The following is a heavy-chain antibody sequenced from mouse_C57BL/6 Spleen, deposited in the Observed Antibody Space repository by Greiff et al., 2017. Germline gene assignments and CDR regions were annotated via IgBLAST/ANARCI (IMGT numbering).Heavy chain of an antibody. D-gene: IGHD2-1*01. J-gene: IGHJ3*01. V-gene: IGHV1-72*01. CDR3: AREEIYYGNYPAWFAY. Sequence: QVQLQQPGAELVKPGASVKLSCKASGYTFTSYWMHWVKQRPGRGLEWIGRIDPNGGGTKYNEKFKSQATLTVDKPSSTAYMQLSSLTSEDSAVYYCAREEIYYGNYPAWFAYWGQGTLVTVSA. CDR1: GYTFTSYW. CDR2: IDPNGGGT.